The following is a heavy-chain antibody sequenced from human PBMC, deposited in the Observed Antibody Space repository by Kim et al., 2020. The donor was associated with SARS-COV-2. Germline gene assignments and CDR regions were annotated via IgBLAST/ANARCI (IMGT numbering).Heavy chain of an antibody. J-gene: IGHJ4*02. CDR3: ARGGGESYDY. CDR2: ST. D-gene: IGHD3-10*01. V-gene: IGHV4-31*02. Sequence: STYYSPSLRRRVTISVDTSKNQFSLKLSSVTAADTAVYYCARGGGESYDYWGQGTLVTVSS.